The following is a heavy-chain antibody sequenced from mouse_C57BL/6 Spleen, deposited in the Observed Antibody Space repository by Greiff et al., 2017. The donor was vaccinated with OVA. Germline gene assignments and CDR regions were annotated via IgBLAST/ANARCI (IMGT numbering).Heavy chain of an antibody. CDR3: ARRPYGCHWYFDV. V-gene: IGHV5-9*01. J-gene: IGHJ1*03. Sequence: DVLLVESGGGLVKPGGSLKLSCAASGFTFSSYTMSWVRQTPEQRLEWVATISGGGGNTYYPDSVKGRFTLSRDNATNTLYLQMSSLRSEDTALYYCARRPYGCHWYFDVWGTGTTVTVSS. CDR1: GFTFSSYT. CDR2: ISGGGGNT. D-gene: IGHD2-2*01.